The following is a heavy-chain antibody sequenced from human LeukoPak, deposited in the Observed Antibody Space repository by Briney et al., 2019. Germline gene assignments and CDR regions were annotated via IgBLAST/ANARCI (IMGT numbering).Heavy chain of an antibody. CDR1: GGSITGYY. D-gene: IGHD1-14*01. V-gene: IGHV4-4*07. Sequence: PSETLSLTCSLSGGSITGYYWSWIRQPAGKGLEWIGRIYTCGSTNYNPSLKSRVTMSFDTSKNQFSLKLSSVTAADTAVYYCARGSPTTNKGAYGWFDPWRQGTLVTVSS. CDR2: IYTCGST. J-gene: IGHJ5*02. CDR3: ARGSPTTNKGAYGWFDP.